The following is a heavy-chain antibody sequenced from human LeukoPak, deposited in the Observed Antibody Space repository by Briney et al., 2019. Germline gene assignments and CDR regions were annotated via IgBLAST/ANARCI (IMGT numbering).Heavy chain of an antibody. CDR3: ARVGDYALKD. V-gene: IGHV4-4*07. D-gene: IGHD3-16*01. CDR1: GGSISSYY. Sequence: SQTLSLTCTVSGGSISSYYWSWIRQPAGKGLEWIGHIYTSGSTNYNPSLKSRVTMSVDTSKNQFSLKLRSVTAADTAVYYCARVGDYALKDWGQGTLVAVSS. CDR2: IYTSGST. J-gene: IGHJ4*02.